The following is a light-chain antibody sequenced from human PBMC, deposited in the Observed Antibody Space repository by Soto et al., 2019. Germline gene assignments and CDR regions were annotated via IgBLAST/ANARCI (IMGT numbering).Light chain of an antibody. V-gene: IGKV1-39*01. Sequence: DIQMTQSPSSLSASVGDRVTISCWASQTISSYLNWYQQKPGKAPKLLVYGASSLQSGVQSRFSGSASGTDFTLTISSLQPEDFATYYCQQSYSTPYTFGQGTKLEIK. CDR1: QTISSY. J-gene: IGKJ2*01. CDR3: QQSYSTPYT. CDR2: GAS.